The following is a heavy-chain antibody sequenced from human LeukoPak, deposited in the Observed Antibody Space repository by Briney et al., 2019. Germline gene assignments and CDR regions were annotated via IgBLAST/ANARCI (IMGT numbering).Heavy chain of an antibody. Sequence: PGGSLRLSCAASGVTFSSYSMNWVRQAPGKGLEWVSYISSSSSTIYYADSVKGRFTISRDNAKNSLYLQMNSLRAEDTAVYYCARDPSRSNYYRESVQHWGQGTLVTVSS. CDR2: ISSSSSTI. J-gene: IGHJ1*01. D-gene: IGHD4-11*01. V-gene: IGHV3-48*01. CDR1: GVTFSSYS. CDR3: ARDPSRSNYYRESVQH.